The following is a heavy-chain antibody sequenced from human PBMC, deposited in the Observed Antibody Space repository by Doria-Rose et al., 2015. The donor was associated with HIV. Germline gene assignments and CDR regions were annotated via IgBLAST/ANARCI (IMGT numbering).Heavy chain of an antibody. CDR3: ARIKSSRWYHKYYFDF. J-gene: IGHJ4*02. V-gene: IGHV2-26*01. D-gene: IGHD6-13*01. CDR2: IFSDDER. Sequence: GPVLVKPTETLTLTCTVSGVSLSSPGMGVSWIRQPPGKALEWLANIFSDDERSYKTSLKSRLTISRGTSKSQVVLTMTDMDPVDTATHYCARIKSSRWYHKYYFDFWGQGTLVIVSA. CDR1: GVSLSSPGMG.